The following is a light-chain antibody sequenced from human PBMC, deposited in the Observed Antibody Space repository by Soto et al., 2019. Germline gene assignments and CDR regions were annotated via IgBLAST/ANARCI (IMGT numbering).Light chain of an antibody. CDR3: APWHDRLTGSA. Sequence: QSVLTQRPSAAGTPVRRVTISGSGSSSNIGSNSVNWYQQLPGTAPKLLIYSNDRRPSGVPDRFSGSKSGTSASLAISGLQSEADAHYYCAPWHDRLTGSALGTGTRSRS. J-gene: IGLJ1*01. CDR1: SSNIGSNS. CDR2: SND. V-gene: IGLV1-44*01.